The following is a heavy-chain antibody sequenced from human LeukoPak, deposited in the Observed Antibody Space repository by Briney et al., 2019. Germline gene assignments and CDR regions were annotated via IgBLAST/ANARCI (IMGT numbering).Heavy chain of an antibody. D-gene: IGHD6-19*01. Sequence: PSETLSLTCSVSGDSISSSHYYWGWIRQPPGKGLEWIGSVSYRGGTYHNPSLKSRVTISVDTSKNQFSLKLSSVTAADTAVYYCARDRARMGLEDYWGQGTLVTVSS. CDR1: GDSISSSHYY. CDR3: ARDRARMGLEDY. J-gene: IGHJ4*02. V-gene: IGHV4-39*07. CDR2: VSYRGGT.